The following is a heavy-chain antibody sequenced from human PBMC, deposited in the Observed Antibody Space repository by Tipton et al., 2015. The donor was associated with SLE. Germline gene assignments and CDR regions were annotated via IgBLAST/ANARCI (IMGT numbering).Heavy chain of an antibody. V-gene: IGHV4-61*02. CDR3: ARGAKERITLVRVRPYYFDY. CDR2: IFTIGTT. J-gene: IGHJ4*01. CDR1: GGSIRSGSYY. D-gene: IGHD3-10*01. Sequence: TLSLTCTVSGGSIRSGSYYWTWIRQPAGKGMEWIGRIFTIGTTSYNPSLKSRVTIAVDTSNNQLSLKLTSVTAADTAVYYCARGAKERITLVRVRPYYFDYWGQGSLVTVSS.